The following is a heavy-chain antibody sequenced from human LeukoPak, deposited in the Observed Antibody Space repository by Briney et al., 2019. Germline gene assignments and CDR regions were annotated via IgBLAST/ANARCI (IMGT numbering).Heavy chain of an antibody. D-gene: IGHD6-13*01. Sequence: GGSLRLSCEASGFSFSGYGMNWVRQAPGEGLEWVAVIWFDGSNKYYADSVKGRFTISRDSSKNIYLQMNSLRAEDTGVYYCAGLGSSWSFDYWGQGTLVTVSS. CDR1: GFSFSGYG. CDR2: IWFDGSNK. CDR3: AGLGSSWSFDY. J-gene: IGHJ4*02. V-gene: IGHV3-33*01.